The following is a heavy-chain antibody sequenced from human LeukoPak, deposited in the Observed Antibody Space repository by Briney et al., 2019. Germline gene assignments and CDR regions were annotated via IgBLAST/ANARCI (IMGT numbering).Heavy chain of an antibody. D-gene: IGHD3-22*01. Sequence: PGGSLRLSCAASGFTFSSYWMSWVRQAPGKGLEWVANIKQDGSEKYYVDSVKGRFTISRDNAKNSLYLQMNSLRAEDTAVYYCARDIDYYYDSSVYYYGSNFDYWGQGTLVTVSS. CDR2: IKQDGSEK. J-gene: IGHJ4*02. CDR3: ARDIDYYYDSSVYYYGSNFDY. CDR1: GFTFSSYW. V-gene: IGHV3-7*01.